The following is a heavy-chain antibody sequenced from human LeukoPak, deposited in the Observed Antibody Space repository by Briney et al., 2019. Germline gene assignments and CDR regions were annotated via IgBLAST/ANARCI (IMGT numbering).Heavy chain of an antibody. V-gene: IGHV1-18*01. CDR1: GYTFTSYG. D-gene: IGHD5-18*01. CDR2: ISAYNGNT. Sequence: ASVKVSCKASGYTFTSYGISWVRQAPGQGLEWMGWISAYNGNTNYAHKLQGRVTMTTDTSTSTAYMELRSLRSDDTAMYYCARVSPHRKISYGYQNWFDPWGQGTLVTVSS. J-gene: IGHJ5*02. CDR3: ARVSPHRKISYGYQNWFDP.